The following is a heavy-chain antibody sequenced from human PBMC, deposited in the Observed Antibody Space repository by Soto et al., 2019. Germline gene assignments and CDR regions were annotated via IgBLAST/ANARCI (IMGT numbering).Heavy chain of an antibody. CDR3: ARDPYSSSHGAEAYNWFDP. V-gene: IGHV1-69*13. CDR2: IIPIFGTA. Sequence: SVKVSCKASGGTFSSYAISWVRQAPGQGLEWMGGIIPIFGTANYAQKFQGRVTITADESTSTAYMELSSLRSEDTAVYYCARDPYSSSHGAEAYNWFDPWGQGTLVTVSS. CDR1: GGTFSSYA. J-gene: IGHJ5*02. D-gene: IGHD6-13*01.